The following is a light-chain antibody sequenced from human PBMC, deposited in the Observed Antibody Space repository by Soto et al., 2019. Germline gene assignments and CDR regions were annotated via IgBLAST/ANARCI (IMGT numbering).Light chain of an antibody. CDR1: QSVGIY. CDR3: QQRDIWPPLT. Sequence: VLTQSPVTLSLSPGETATLFCKASQSVGIYLGWVQQKPGQAPRVLIYDATNRAGGVPDRVRGSGSGTDFTLTISSLEAEDSAVYSWQQRDIWPPLTFGGGNNLEIK. J-gene: IGKJ4*01. V-gene: IGKV3-11*01. CDR2: DAT.